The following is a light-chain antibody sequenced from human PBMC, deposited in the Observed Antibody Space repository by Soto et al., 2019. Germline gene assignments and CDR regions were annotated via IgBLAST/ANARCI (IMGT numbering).Light chain of an antibody. CDR2: GNS. V-gene: IGLV1-40*01. Sequence: QSVLTQPPSVSGAPGQRVTISCTGSSSNIGAGYDVHWYQQLPGTAPKLLIYGNSNRPSGVPDRFSGSKSGTSASLAITGLQAEDGADYYCQSYDSRLGAVVFGGGTKLTVL. CDR3: QSYDSRLGAVV. J-gene: IGLJ2*01. CDR1: SSNIGAGYD.